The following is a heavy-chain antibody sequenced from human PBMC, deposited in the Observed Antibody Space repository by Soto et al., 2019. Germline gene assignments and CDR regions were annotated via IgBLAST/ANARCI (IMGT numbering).Heavy chain of an antibody. D-gene: IGHD1-26*01. Sequence: SETLSLTCTVSGGSISSGGYYWSWIRQHPGKGLEWIGYIYYSGSTYYNPSLKSRVTISVDTSKNQFSLKLSSVTAADTAVYYCARAGSYAPGVYYYGMDVWGQGTTVTVSS. CDR1: GGSISSGGYY. CDR2: IYYSGST. J-gene: IGHJ6*02. CDR3: ARAGSYAPGVYYYGMDV. V-gene: IGHV4-31*03.